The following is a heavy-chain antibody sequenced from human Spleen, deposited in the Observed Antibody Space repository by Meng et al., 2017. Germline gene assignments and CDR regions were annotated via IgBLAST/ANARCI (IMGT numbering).Heavy chain of an antibody. CDR3: ASLPDLQSPFCSGGSCYSG. CDR2: INAANGRT. Sequence: VQLVQAGAEVKNAGASVKVSCKASGYTFTNYAIHWGRQAPGQRLEWMGWINAANGRTVYSQKFHDRVTIILETSAKTAYMELSSLTSEDTAVYYCASLPDLQSPFCSGGSCYSGWGQGTLVTVSS. CDR1: GYTFTNYA. V-gene: IGHV1-3*01. J-gene: IGHJ4*02. D-gene: IGHD2-15*01.